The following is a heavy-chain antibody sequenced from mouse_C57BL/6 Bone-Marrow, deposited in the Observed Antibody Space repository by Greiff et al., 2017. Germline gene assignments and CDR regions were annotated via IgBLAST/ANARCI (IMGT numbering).Heavy chain of an antibody. CDR3: EKNEGSVLDY. CDR2: INPNYGTT. D-gene: IGHD1-1*01. V-gene: IGHV1-39*01. J-gene: IGHJ2*01. Sequence: VQLQQSGPELVKPGASVKISCKASGYSFTDYNMNWVKQSPGQSLEWIGDINPNYGTTSYNQKFKGKATLTVDQSSSTAYMQLNSLTSEASAVSYCEKNEGSVLDYWGQGTTLTVSS. CDR1: GYSFTDYN.